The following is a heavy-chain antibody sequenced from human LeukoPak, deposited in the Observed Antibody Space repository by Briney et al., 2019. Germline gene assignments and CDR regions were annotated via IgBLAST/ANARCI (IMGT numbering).Heavy chain of an antibody. CDR1: GFTFSSYS. D-gene: IGHD6-19*01. CDR2: ISSSSSYI. V-gene: IGHV3-21*01. Sequence: GGSLRPSCAASGFTFSSYSMNWVRQAPGKGLEWVSSISSSSSYICYADSVKGRFTISRDNAKNSLYLQMNSLRAEDTAVYYCARDSLAVAGLPDYWGQGTLVTVSS. CDR3: ARDSLAVAGLPDY. J-gene: IGHJ4*02.